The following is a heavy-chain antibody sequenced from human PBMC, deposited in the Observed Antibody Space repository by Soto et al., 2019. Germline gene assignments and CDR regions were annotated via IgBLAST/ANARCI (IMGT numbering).Heavy chain of an antibody. CDR1: GFPFRSYT. V-gene: IGHV3-30-3*01. Sequence: QVRLVESGGGVVPPGTSLRLSCAASGFPFRSYTVHWVRQDPGKGLEWLALISYDSTYKLYADSVRGRFTISRDNSENTLYLQMNSLRAGDTAVYYCTRDSPSIKYDFDSWGQGTLVTVSS. CDR3: TRDSPSIKYDFDS. J-gene: IGHJ4*02. D-gene: IGHD1-20*01. CDR2: ISYDSTYK.